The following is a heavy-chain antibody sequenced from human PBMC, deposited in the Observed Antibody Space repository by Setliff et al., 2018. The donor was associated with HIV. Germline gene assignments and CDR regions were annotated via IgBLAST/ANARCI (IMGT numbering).Heavy chain of an antibody. CDR3: VREGVYYSGSTYYLAAFDI. CDR1: GFTFNTYW. D-gene: IGHD2-15*01. J-gene: IGHJ3*02. Sequence: GGSLRLSCEASGFTFNTYWMHWVRQSPGRGLVWVARINGDGSGIHYADSVKGRFTISRDNAKNTLHLQMNSLRAEDTAVYYCVREGVYYSGSTYYLAAFDIWGQGTTVTVSS. V-gene: IGHV3-74*01. CDR2: INGDGSGI.